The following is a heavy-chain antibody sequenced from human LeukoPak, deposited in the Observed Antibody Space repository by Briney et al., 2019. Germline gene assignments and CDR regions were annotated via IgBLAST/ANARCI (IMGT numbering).Heavy chain of an antibody. D-gene: IGHD3-10*01. Sequence: GGSLRLSCAASGFTFSDAWMNWVRQAPGKGLEWVGRIKSKRDGGTADYAAPVKGRFTISRDDPRNTLYLQMNSLETEDTAVYYCSTDRGVTSWGQGTLVTVSS. J-gene: IGHJ5*02. V-gene: IGHV3-15*01. CDR2: IKSKRDGGTA. CDR3: STDRGVTS. CDR1: GFTFSDAW.